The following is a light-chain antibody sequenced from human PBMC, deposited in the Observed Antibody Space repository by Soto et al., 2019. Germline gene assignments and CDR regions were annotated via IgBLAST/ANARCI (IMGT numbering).Light chain of an antibody. Sequence: IVMTQSPATLSVSLGESATLSCRASQSINSNLAWYQQKPGQAPSLLMFRASIRAAGFPARFSGSGSGTELNITISSLQSEDSAVYYCQQYNNWNRDTFGGGTKVEIK. V-gene: IGKV3-15*01. CDR1: QSINSN. J-gene: IGKJ4*01. CDR3: QQYNNWNRDT. CDR2: RAS.